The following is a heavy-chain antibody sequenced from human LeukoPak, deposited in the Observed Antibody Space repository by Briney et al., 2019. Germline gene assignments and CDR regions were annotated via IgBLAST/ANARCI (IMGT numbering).Heavy chain of an antibody. CDR1: GFTFSSYA. CDR2: ISGSGGST. V-gene: IGHV3-23*01. D-gene: IGHD1-20*01. CDR3: AVIHNWNYVVY. J-gene: IGHJ4*02. Sequence: GGSLRLSCAASGFTFSSYAMSWVRQAPGKGLEWVSAISGSGGSTYYADSVKGRFTISRDNSKNTLYMQMNSLRAGDTAAYYCAVIHNWNYVVYWGQGTLVTVSS.